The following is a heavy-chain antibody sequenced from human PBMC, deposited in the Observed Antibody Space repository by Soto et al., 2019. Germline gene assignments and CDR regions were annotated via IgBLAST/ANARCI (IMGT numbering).Heavy chain of an antibody. D-gene: IGHD3-22*01. V-gene: IGHV4-31*03. CDR3: ARGNTHGYYYMDV. CDR1: GGSISSGGDY. CDR2: IYYNGGI. J-gene: IGHJ6*03. Sequence: SETLSLTCTVSGGSISSGGDYWSWILQHPGKGLEWIGYIYYNGGIYYNPSLKSRVTISVDTSKNQFSLKLSSVTAADTAVYFCARGNTHGYYYMDVWGRGTTVTVSS.